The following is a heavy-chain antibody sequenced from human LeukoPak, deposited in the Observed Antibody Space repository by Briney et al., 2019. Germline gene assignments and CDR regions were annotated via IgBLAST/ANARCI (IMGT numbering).Heavy chain of an antibody. V-gene: IGHV1-2*02. CDR3: ARGYSSSWYIHRCWFDP. D-gene: IGHD6-13*01. CDR2: INPNSGGT. Sequence: ASVKVSCKASGYTFTGYYMHWVRQAPGQGLEWMGWINPNSGGTNYAQKFQGRVTMTRDTSTSTAYMELRSLRSDDTAVYYCARGYSSSWYIHRCWFDPWGQGTLVTVSS. J-gene: IGHJ5*02. CDR1: GYTFTGYY.